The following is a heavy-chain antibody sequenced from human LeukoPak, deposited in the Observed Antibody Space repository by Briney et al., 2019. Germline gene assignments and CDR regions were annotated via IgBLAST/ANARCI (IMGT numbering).Heavy chain of an antibody. CDR1: GYTFTTCD. D-gene: IGHD6-19*01. Sequence: ASVTVSCMPSGYTFTTCDINGVQPATPQGVEWMGWRNPNRGNTGYAQSFQGRVTMTRDTSISTAYMELSNLRSEDTAIYYCTRGSSGRRDYWGQGTLVTVSS. CDR3: TRGSSGRRDY. J-gene: IGHJ4*02. V-gene: IGHV1-8*01. CDR2: RNPNRGNT.